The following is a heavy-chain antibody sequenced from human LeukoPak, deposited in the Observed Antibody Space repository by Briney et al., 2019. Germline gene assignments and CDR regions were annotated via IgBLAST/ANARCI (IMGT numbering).Heavy chain of an antibody. V-gene: IGHV3-74*01. J-gene: IGHJ3*01. CDR2: INNDGSTT. CDR1: GFTFSSYA. Sequence: GGSLRLSCAASGFTFSSYAMSWVRQAPGKGLVWVSRINNDGSTTTYADSVKGRFTISRDNAKNTLYLQMNSLRAEDTAVYYCARDVPVDDVFDLWGQGTVVTVSS. CDR3: ARDVPVDDVFDL.